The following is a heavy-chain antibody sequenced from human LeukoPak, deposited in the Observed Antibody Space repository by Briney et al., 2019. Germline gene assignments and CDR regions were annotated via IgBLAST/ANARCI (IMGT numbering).Heavy chain of an antibody. CDR1: GGSITSYY. Sequence: SETLSLTCTVSGGSITSYYWSWIRQPAGKGLEWIGRIHTNGGTNYNPSLSSRVTLSVDASKNQLSLKLTSVTAADTALYYCARELAVACTVTHRLDPWGQGTLVTVSS. D-gene: IGHD6-19*01. CDR3: ARELAVACTVTHRLDP. J-gene: IGHJ5*02. V-gene: IGHV4-4*07. CDR2: IHTNGGT.